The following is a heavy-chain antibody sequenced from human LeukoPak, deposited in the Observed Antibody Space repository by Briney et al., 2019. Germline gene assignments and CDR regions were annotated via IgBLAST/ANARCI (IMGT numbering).Heavy chain of an antibody. Sequence: PSETLSLTCTVSCGSISSSSYYCGWIRQPPGKGLEWIGIIYYSGSTYYNPSLKSRVTISVDTSKNQFSLKLSSVTAADTAVYYCARHSGPYSSSWFDYWGQGTLVTVSS. CDR1: CGSISSSSYY. CDR2: IYYSGST. V-gene: IGHV4-39*01. CDR3: ARHSGPYSSSWFDY. J-gene: IGHJ4*02. D-gene: IGHD6-13*01.